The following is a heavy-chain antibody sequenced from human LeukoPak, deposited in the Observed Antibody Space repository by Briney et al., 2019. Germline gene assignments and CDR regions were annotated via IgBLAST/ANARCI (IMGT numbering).Heavy chain of an antibody. CDR3: VKLGQLAEFDY. D-gene: IGHD6-13*01. Sequence: GGSLRLSCSASGFTFSSYAMHWVRQAPGKGLEYVSAISSSGGSTYYADSVKGRFTISRDNSKNTLYLQMSSPRAEDTAVYYCVKLGQLAEFDYWGQGTLVTVSS. CDR1: GFTFSSYA. CDR2: ISSSGGST. V-gene: IGHV3-64D*06. J-gene: IGHJ4*02.